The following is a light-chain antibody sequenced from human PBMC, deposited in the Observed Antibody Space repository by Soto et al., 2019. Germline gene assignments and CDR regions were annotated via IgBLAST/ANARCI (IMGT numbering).Light chain of an antibody. CDR1: SSDVGRYNY. J-gene: IGLJ2*01. CDR3: SSYTGSRAPLV. Sequence: ALTQPASVSGSPGQSITISCTGTSSDVGRYNYVSWYQQHPGKAPKLMIFDVSNRPSGVSNRFSGSKSGNTASLTISGLQAEDEADYYCSSYTGSRAPLVFGGGTKLTVL. CDR2: DVS. V-gene: IGLV2-14*01.